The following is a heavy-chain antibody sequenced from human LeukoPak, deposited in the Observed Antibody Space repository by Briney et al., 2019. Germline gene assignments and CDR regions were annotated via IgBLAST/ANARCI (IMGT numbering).Heavy chain of an antibody. CDR2: MNPNSGNT. Sequence: ASVKVSCKASGYTFTSYDINWVRQATGQGLEWMGWMNPNSGNTGYAQKFQGRVTMTRNTSISTAYTELSSLRSEDTAVYYCARGQPWGYYYDSSGYYSYYYYNYMDVWGKGTTVTVSS. D-gene: IGHD3-22*01. CDR3: ARGQPWGYYYDSSGYYSYYYYNYMDV. J-gene: IGHJ6*03. V-gene: IGHV1-8*01. CDR1: GYTFTSYD.